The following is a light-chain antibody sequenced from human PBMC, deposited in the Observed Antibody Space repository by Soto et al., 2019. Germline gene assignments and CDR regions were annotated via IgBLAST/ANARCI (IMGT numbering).Light chain of an antibody. CDR1: RSISSW. CDR2: KAS. V-gene: IGKV1-5*03. Sequence: DIQMTQSPSTLSASVGDRVTITCRASRSISSWLAWYQQKPGKAPKLLIYKASTLKSGVPSRFSGSGSGTEFTLTLCSLQPEDFATYYSQQLNSYPITFGQGTRLEI. J-gene: IGKJ5*01. CDR3: QQLNSYPIT.